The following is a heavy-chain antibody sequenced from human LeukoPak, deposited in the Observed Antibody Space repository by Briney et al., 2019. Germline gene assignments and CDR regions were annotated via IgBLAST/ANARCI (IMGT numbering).Heavy chain of an antibody. CDR2: IKEDGSEK. CDR3: ARIHSGSYYMGFDY. CDR1: GFTFSTYW. V-gene: IGHV3-7*01. J-gene: IGHJ4*02. Sequence: PGGSLRLSCEASGFTFSTYWMTRVRQAPGKGLEWVANIKEDGSEKSYVDSVKGRFTIPKDNAKNSLYLQMNSLRAEDTAVYYCARIHSGSYYMGFDYWGQGALVTVSS. D-gene: IGHD1-26*01.